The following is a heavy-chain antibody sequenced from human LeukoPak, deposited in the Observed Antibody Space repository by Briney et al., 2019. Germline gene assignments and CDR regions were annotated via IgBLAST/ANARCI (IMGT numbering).Heavy chain of an antibody. J-gene: IGHJ6*02. Sequence: SVKVSCKASGGTFSSYAISWVRQAPGQRLEWMGRFNPIRGIASYAQKFQERVTNTSDKSTKTAYMALSSLRSEDTAVYYCARDYCSSTSCYAGGSYYYYYYGMDVWGQGTTVTVSS. CDR3: ARDYCSSTSCYAGGSYYYYYYGMDV. CDR2: FNPIRGIA. CDR1: GGTFSSYA. V-gene: IGHV1-69*04. D-gene: IGHD2-2*01.